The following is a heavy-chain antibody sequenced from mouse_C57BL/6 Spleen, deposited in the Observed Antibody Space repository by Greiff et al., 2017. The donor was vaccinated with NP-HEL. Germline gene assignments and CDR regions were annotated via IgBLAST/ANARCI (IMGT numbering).Heavy chain of an antibody. Sequence: EVKLVESGPGMVKPSQSLSLTCTVTGYSITSGYDWHWIRHFPGNKLEWMGYISYSGSTNYNPSLKSRISITHDTSKNHFFLKLNSVTTEDTATYYCAREEDYDGGAWFAYWGQGTLVTVSA. CDR2: ISYSGST. J-gene: IGHJ3*01. V-gene: IGHV3-1*01. CDR1: GYSITSGYD. D-gene: IGHD2-4*01. CDR3: AREEDYDGGAWFAY.